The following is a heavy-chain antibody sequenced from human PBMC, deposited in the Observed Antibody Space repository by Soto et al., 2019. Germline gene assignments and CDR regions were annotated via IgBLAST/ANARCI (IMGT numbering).Heavy chain of an antibody. J-gene: IGHJ4*02. CDR3: AKDLGYSLGQLDY. V-gene: IGHV3-23*01. Sequence: EVQLLESGGGLVQPGGSLRLSCAASGFTFSSYAMSWVRQAPGKGLEWVSAISGSGGSTYYADSVKGRFTISRDNSKYTRYLQMNSLRAEDTAVYYCAKDLGYSLGQLDYWGQGTLVTVSS. D-gene: IGHD5-18*01. CDR1: GFTFSSYA. CDR2: ISGSGGST.